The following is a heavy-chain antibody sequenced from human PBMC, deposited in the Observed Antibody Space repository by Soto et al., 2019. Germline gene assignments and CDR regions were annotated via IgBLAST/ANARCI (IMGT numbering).Heavy chain of an antibody. Sequence: ASVRVSCKASGYTFTSYDINWVRHATGQGLEWMGWMNPNSGNTGYAQKFQGRVTMTRNTSISTAYMELSSLRSEDTAVYYCARSWRDNPWPPFLYYGMDVWGQGTTVTVSS. V-gene: IGHV1-8*01. CDR2: MNPNSGNT. CDR3: ARSWRDNPWPPFLYYGMDV. J-gene: IGHJ6*02. D-gene: IGHD3-3*01. CDR1: GYTFTSYD.